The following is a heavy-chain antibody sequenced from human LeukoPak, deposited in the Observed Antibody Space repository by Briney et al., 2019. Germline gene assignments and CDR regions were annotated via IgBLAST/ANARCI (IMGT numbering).Heavy chain of an antibody. CDR1: GFTFSSYD. D-gene: IGHD1-20*01. J-gene: IGHJ3*02. Sequence: GSLRLSCAASGFTFSSYDMHWVRQATGKGLEWVSAIGTAGDTYYPGSVKGRFTISRENAKNSLYLQMNSLRAEDTAVYFCAKDEEVTGTNLGLILDAFDIWGQGTMVTVSS. CDR2: IGTAGDT. V-gene: IGHV3-13*01. CDR3: AKDEEVTGTNLGLILDAFDI.